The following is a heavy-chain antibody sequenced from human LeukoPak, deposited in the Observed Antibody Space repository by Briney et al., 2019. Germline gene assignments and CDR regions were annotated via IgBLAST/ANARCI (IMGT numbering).Heavy chain of an antibody. V-gene: IGHV4-34*01. D-gene: IGHD3/OR15-3a*01. J-gene: IGHJ6*02. CDR3: ARWTYYYYGMDV. CDR2: INHSGST. CDR1: GGSFSGYY. Sequence: SETLSLTCAVYGGSFSGYYWSWIRQPPGKGLEWIGEINHSGSTNYNPSFKSRVTISVDTSKNQFSLKLSSVTAADTAVYYCARWTYYYYGMDVWGQGTTVTVSS.